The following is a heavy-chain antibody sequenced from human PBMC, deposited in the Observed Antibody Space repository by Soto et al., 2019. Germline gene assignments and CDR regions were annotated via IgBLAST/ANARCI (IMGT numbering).Heavy chain of an antibody. J-gene: IGHJ4*02. CDR3: ARGGVSTRTFDY. D-gene: IGHD1-1*01. CDR1: GYNFAGYC. Sequence: PGESLKISCKGSGYNFAGYCIACLRQMAGKGLELMGIIYPSHSDTRYRPSFQGQVTISADKSISSAYLQWSSLRASDTAMYYCARGGVSTRTFDYWGQGTPVTVSS. V-gene: IGHV5-51*01. CDR2: IYPSHSDT.